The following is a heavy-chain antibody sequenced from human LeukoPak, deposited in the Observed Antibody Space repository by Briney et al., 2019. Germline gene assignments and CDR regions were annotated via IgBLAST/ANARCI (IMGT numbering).Heavy chain of an antibody. CDR3: AKDPGRDGWSYFDY. CDR1: GFTFSNYG. J-gene: IGHJ4*02. CDR2: VRNDGNNK. V-gene: IGHV3-30*02. D-gene: IGHD6-19*01. Sequence: QPGGSLRLSCVASGFTFSNYGMQWVRQAPGKGLEWVAFVRNDGNNKYYVDSVKGRFTISRDNSKNTLYLQMNSLRVEDTAVYYCAKDPGRDGWSYFDYWGQGTLVTVSS.